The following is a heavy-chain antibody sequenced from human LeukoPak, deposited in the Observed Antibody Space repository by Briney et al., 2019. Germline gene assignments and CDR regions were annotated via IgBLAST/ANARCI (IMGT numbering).Heavy chain of an antibody. D-gene: IGHD4-17*01. CDR3: ARVTTVTTSFHFDY. J-gene: IGHJ4*02. Sequence: SETLSLTCTVSGGSISSGGYYWSWIRQPPGEGLEWIGCIYYSGSTYYHPSLKSRVTISLDTSKNQFSLKLSSVTAADTAVYYCARVTTVTTSFHFDYWGQGTLVTVSS. V-gene: IGHV4-30-4*01. CDR1: GGSISSGGYY. CDR2: IYYSGST.